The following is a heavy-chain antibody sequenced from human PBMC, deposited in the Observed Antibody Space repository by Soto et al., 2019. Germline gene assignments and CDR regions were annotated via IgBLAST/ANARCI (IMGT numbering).Heavy chain of an antibody. D-gene: IGHD2-21*02. CDR1: GFTFSSYG. J-gene: IGHJ3*02. V-gene: IGHV3-30*18. CDR3: AKSVVTPIRRAFDI. Sequence: GGSLRLSCAASGFTFSSYGMHWVRQAPGKGLEWVAVISYDGSNKYYADSVKGRFTISRDNSKNTLYLQMNSLRAEDTAVYYCAKSVVTPIRRAFDIWGQGTMVTVSS. CDR2: ISYDGSNK.